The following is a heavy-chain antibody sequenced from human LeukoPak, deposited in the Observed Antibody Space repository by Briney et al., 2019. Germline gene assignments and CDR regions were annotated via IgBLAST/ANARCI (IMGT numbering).Heavy chain of an antibody. CDR2: INQDGTET. CDR3: ARDAGFRTVDY. J-gene: IGHJ4*02. V-gene: IGHV3-7*04. CDR1: GFTFSNYW. Sequence: GGLRLSCAASGFTFSNYWMSWVRQALGRGLEWVANINQDGTETYDVDALKGRFTISRDNARNVLYLQMKNPRVEDTAVYYCARDAGFRTVDYWGQGTLVTVSS. D-gene: IGHD1-14*01.